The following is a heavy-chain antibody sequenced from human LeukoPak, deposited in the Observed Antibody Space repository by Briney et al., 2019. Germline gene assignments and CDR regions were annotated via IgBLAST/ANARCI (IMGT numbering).Heavy chain of an antibody. J-gene: IGHJ4*02. CDR2: IYYSGST. V-gene: IGHV4-39*07. CDR1: GGSISSSSYY. CDR3: ARSKVGTNFDY. Sequence: PSETLSLTCTVSGGSISSSSYYWGWIRQPPGKGLEWIGSIYYSGSTYYNPSLKSRVTISVDTSKNQFSLKLSSVTAADTAVYYCARSKVGTNFDYWGQGTLVTVSS.